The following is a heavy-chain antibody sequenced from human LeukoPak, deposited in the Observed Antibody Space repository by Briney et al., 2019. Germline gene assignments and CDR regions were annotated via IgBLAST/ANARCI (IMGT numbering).Heavy chain of an antibody. V-gene: IGHV4-38-2*02. CDR1: GYSISSGYY. D-gene: IGHD3-9*01. J-gene: IGHJ4*02. Sequence: SETLSLTCTVSGYSISSGYYWGWIRQPPGKGLEWIGSIYHSGSTYYNPPLKSRVTVSVDTSKNQFSLKLSSVTAADTAVYYCASQGYFDWLSFDYWGQGTLVTVSS. CDR2: IYHSGST. CDR3: ASQGYFDWLSFDY.